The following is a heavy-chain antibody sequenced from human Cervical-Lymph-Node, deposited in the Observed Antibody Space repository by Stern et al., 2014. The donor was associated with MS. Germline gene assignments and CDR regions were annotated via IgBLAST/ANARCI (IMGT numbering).Heavy chain of an antibody. V-gene: IGHV3-33*01. CDR1: GFIFSDYG. CDR3: ATEVVKPANSDY. D-gene: IGHD2-2*01. CDR2: IWYDGSKK. J-gene: IGHJ4*02. Sequence: QVQLVQSGGGVVQPGRSLRLACATSGFIFSDYGMHWVRQAPGKGLEWVAVIWYDGSKKYYADSVKGRFTISRDNSKSILYLQMNSLRAEDTAMYHCATEVVKPANSDYWGQGILVTVS.